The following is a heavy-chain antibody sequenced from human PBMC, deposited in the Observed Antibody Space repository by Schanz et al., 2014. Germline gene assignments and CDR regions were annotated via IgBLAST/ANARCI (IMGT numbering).Heavy chain of an antibody. D-gene: IGHD3-16*02. Sequence: EVQLLESGGALVQPGGSLRLSCAASGFTFSSSAMSWVRQAPGKGLEYVSSISSKGDMTFYGNSVKGRFTISRDNSKNTLYLQLGSLSAEDTAVYFCARDNRYYLFDYWGQGALVTVSS. J-gene: IGHJ4*02. CDR3: ARDNRYYLFDY. V-gene: IGHV3-64*01. CDR1: GFTFSSSA. CDR2: ISSKGDMT.